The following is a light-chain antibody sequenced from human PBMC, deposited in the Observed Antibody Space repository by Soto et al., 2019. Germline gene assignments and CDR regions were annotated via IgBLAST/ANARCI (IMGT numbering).Light chain of an antibody. V-gene: IGKV3-20*01. J-gene: IGKJ1*01. CDR2: DAS. CDR1: QSVSNNY. CDR3: LQYGSSRT. Sequence: EIVLTQSPGTLSLSPGERATLSCRASQSVSNNYLAWYQQKPGQSPSLLIYDASSRATGVPDRFSGSGSGTGFTLTISRLEPEDFAVYFCLQYGSSRTFGQGTKVDIK.